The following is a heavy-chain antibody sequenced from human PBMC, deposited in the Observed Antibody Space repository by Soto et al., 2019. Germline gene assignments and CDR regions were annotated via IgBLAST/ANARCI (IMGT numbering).Heavy chain of an antibody. CDR1: GFTFSSYA. CDR3: AKYRTISDSSGYYNYFDY. J-gene: IGHJ4*02. Sequence: GGSLRLSCAASGFTFSSYAMSWVRQAPGKGLEWVSAISGSGGSTYYADSVKGRFTISRDNSKNTLYLQMNSLRAEDTAVYYCAKYRTISDSSGYYNYFDYWGQGTLVTVSS. D-gene: IGHD3-22*01. V-gene: IGHV3-23*01. CDR2: ISGSGGST.